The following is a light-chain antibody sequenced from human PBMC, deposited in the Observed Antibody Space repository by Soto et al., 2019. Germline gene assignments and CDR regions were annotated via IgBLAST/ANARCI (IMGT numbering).Light chain of an antibody. CDR1: QTIDSY. CDR3: QQSYSLPVT. Sequence: DIPMTQSPSSLSASIGDRVTITCRASQTIDSYLNWYQKKPGKASNLLIYAVSNLESGVPARISGSASGTDFTLTITSLEVEDFETYYCQQSYSLPVTFGGGTRVEIK. CDR2: AVS. V-gene: IGKV1-39*01. J-gene: IGKJ4*01.